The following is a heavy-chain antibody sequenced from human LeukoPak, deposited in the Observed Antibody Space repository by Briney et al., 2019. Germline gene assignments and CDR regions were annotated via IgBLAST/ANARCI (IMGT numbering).Heavy chain of an antibody. CDR1: VYSITRGYY. V-gene: IGHV4-38-2*02. CDR2: IHHSGNT. D-gene: IGHD4-17*01. J-gene: IGHJ4*02. CDR3: ARLIDGDYANTHFDS. Sequence: SETLSLTCTVSVYSITRGYYSGWIRQPPGKGLEWIGIIHHSGNTYYNPSLKSRVTISVDTSKNQFSLKLSSVTAADTAMYYCARLIDGDYANTHFDSWGQGTRVTVSS.